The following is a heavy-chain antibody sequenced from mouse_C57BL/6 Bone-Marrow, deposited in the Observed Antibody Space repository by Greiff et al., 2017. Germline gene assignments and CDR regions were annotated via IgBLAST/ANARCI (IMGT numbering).Heavy chain of an antibody. D-gene: IGHD2-4*01. CDR1: GFTFTDYY. J-gene: IGHJ2*01. Sequence: EVKLVESGGGLVQPGGSLSLSCAASGFTFTDYYMSWVRQPPGKALEWLGFIRNKANGYTTEYSASVKGRFTISRDNSQSILYLQMNALRAEDSATYYCARGGYYDYDGALDYWGQGTTLTVSS. CDR2: IRNKANGYTT. V-gene: IGHV7-3*01. CDR3: ARGGYYDYDGALDY.